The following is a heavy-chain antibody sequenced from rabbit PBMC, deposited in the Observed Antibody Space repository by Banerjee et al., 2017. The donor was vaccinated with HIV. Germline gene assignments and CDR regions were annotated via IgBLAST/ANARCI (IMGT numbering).Heavy chain of an antibody. CDR2: IGAGSSGTT. V-gene: IGHV1S40*01. Sequence: QSLEESGGDLVKPGASLTLTCTASGFSFSSYWMWWVRQAPGKGLEWIACIGAGSSGTTYYASWAKGRFAISKTSSTTVTLQMTSLTAADTATYFCARDWADSNGYSYAYDLNLWGQGTLVTVS. D-gene: IGHD6-1*01. CDR3: ARDWADSNGYSYAYDLNL. J-gene: IGHJ4*01. CDR1: GFSFSSYW.